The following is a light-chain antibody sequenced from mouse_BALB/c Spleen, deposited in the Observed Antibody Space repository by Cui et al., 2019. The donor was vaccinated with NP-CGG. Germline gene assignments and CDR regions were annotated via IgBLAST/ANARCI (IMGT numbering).Light chain of an antibody. CDR1: TGAVTTSNY. J-gene: IGLJ1*01. Sequence: AGVTQESAINNSPGETVTLTCRSSTGAVTTSNYANWVQEKPDHLFTGLIGGTNNRAPGVPARFSGSLIGDKAALTITGAQTEDEAIYFCALWYSNHWVFGGGTKLTVL. CDR2: GTN. CDR3: ALWYSNHWV. V-gene: IGLV1*01.